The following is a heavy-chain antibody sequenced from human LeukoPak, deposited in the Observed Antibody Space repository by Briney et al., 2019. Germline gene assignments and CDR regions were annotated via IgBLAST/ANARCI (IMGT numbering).Heavy chain of an antibody. CDR1: GFTFSSYE. Sequence: PGGSLRLSCAASGFTFSSYEMNWVRQAPGKGLEWVSYISSSGSTIYYADSVKGRFTISRDNAKNSLYLQMNSLRAEDTAVYYCARDHGGSCYGPFAFDIWGQGTMVTVSS. V-gene: IGHV3-48*03. CDR2: ISSSGSTI. J-gene: IGHJ3*02. D-gene: IGHD2-15*01. CDR3: ARDHGGSCYGPFAFDI.